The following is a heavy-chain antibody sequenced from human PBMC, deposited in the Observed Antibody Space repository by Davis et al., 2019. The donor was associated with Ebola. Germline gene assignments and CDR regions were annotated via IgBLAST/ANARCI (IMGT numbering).Heavy chain of an antibody. CDR1: GGNLSNYA. CDR3: ARGDIVTDQVEYFDY. D-gene: IGHD5-12*01. CDR2: IIPIIARE. J-gene: IGHJ4*02. Sequence: SVKVSCKDSGGNLSNYAFSWVRQAPGQGLEWVGGIIPIIARENYAQKFQGRVTISADESTNTAYMELSSLRSEDTAVYYCARGDIVTDQVEYFDYWGQGTLVTVSS. V-gene: IGHV1-69*13.